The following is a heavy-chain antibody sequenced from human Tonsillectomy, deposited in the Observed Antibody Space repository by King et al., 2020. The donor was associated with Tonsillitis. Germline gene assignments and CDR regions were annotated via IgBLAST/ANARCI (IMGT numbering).Heavy chain of an antibody. Sequence: DVQLVESGGGLVKPGGSLRLSCAASGFTFSSYSMNWVRQAPGKGLEWVSSISSSTSYIHYVDSVKGRFTIFRDNAKNSLYLQINSLRAEDTAVYYCARERGGYFYFDYWGQGTLVTVSS. CDR3: ARERGGYFYFDY. CDR2: ISSSTSYI. D-gene: IGHD3-22*01. V-gene: IGHV3-21*01. CDR1: GFTFSSYS. J-gene: IGHJ4*02.